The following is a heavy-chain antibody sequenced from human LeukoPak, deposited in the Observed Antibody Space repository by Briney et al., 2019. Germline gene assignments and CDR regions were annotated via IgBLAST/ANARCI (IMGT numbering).Heavy chain of an antibody. D-gene: IGHD2-8*01. V-gene: IGHV3-21*01. CDR2: ISSSSSYI. CDR1: GFTFSSYS. CDR3: ARDLSGYCTNGVCYTPTRFDP. J-gene: IGHJ5*02. Sequence: GGSLRLSCAASGFTFSSYSMNWVRQAPGKGLEWVSFISSSSSYIYYADSVKGRFTISRDNAKNSLYLQMNSLRAEDTAVYYCARDLSGYCTNGVCYTPTRFDPRGQGTLVTVSS.